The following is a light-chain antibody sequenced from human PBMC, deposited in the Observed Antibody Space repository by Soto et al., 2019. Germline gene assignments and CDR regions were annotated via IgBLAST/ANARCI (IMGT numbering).Light chain of an antibody. CDR2: DAF. J-gene: IGKJ1*01. Sequence: DILMTQSPSSLSASVGDRVTITCRASQDISNYLAWYQQKPGKVPKLLIYDAFTLQSGVPSRFSGSGSGTDFTLTISNLQPEDVATYYCQRYNRAPWTFGQGTKVETK. CDR1: QDISNY. V-gene: IGKV1-27*01. CDR3: QRYNRAPWT.